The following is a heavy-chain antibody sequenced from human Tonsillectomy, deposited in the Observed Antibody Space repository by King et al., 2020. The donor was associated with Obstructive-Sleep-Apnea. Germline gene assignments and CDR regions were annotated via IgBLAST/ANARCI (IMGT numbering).Heavy chain of an antibody. CDR1: GFSVSTNY. Sequence: QLVQSGGGLVQPGGSLRLSCAASGFSVSTNYMTWVRQAPGKELEWVAIIYDTGRAYYTESVKDRFTISRDNSKNALYLQMNCLRAEDTAIYYCAKCTYLASSWYYSDYWGQGTLVTVSS. CDR3: AKCTYLASSWYYSDY. V-gene: IGHV3-66*01. CDR2: IYDTGRA. J-gene: IGHJ4*01. D-gene: IGHD6-13*01.